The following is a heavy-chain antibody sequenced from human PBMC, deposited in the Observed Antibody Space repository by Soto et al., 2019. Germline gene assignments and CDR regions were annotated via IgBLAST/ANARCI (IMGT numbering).Heavy chain of an antibody. D-gene: IGHD3-22*01. CDR1: GFTFSSYA. Sequence: EVQLLESGGGLVQPGGSLRLSCAASGFTFSSYAMSWVRQAPGKGLEWVSAISGSGGSTYYAESVKGGITISRDNSKNTLYLQMNRLRDEEKAVYYCAKEVRSMIVVVINSFDYWGQGTLVTVSS. CDR3: AKEVRSMIVVVINSFDY. V-gene: IGHV3-23*01. CDR2: ISGSGGST. J-gene: IGHJ4*02.